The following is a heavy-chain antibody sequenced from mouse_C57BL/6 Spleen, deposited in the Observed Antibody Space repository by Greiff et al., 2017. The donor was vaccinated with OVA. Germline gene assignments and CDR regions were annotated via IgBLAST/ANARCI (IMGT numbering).Heavy chain of an antibody. Sequence: VQLQQSGAELVRPGASVTLSCKASGYTFTDYEMHWVKQTPVHGLEWIGAIDPETGGTAYNQKFKGKAILTADKSSSTAYMELRSLTSEDSAVSSSTRARFYEYDDAMDNRGQGTSDTVSS. D-gene: IGHD2-4*01. CDR3: TRARFYEYDDAMDN. J-gene: IGHJ4*01. CDR1: GYTFTDYE. V-gene: IGHV1-15*01. CDR2: IDPETGGT.